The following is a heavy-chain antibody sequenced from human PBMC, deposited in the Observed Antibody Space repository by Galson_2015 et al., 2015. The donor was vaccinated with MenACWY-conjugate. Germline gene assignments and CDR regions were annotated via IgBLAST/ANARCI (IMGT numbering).Heavy chain of an antibody. J-gene: IGHJ4*02. D-gene: IGHD4-17*01. CDR3: AQGSDGDYVY. CDR1: GFTFSSYA. CDR2: ISGSGGST. V-gene: IGHV3-23*01. Sequence: SLRLSCAASGFTFSSYAMSWVRQAPGKGLEWVSAISGSGGSTYYADYLKGRFTISRDNSKNTVYLQMNSLRAEDTAVYFCAQGSDGDYVYWGQGTLVTVSS.